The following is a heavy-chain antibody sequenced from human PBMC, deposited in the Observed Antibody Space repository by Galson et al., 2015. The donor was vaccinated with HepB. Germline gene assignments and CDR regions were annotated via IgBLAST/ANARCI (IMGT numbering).Heavy chain of an antibody. Sequence: SLRLSCAAPGFTFSSYGMHWVRQAPGKGLEWVAVISYDGSNKYYADSVKGRFTISRDNSKNTLYLQMNSLRAEDTAVYYCAKEWGSSSWFFDYWGQGTLVTVSS. V-gene: IGHV3-30*18. CDR3: AKEWGSSSWFFDY. CDR1: GFTFSSYG. D-gene: IGHD6-13*01. CDR2: ISYDGSNK. J-gene: IGHJ4*02.